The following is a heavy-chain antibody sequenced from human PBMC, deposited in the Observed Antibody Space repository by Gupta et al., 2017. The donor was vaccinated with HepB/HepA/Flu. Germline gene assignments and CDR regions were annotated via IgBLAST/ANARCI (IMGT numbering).Heavy chain of an antibody. CDR1: GFIFSEYG. Sequence: QAHLLESGGGVVQPGRSRTLSCLASGFIFSEYGMHWVRQSPGKGLEWLAGIWYDGRIENYRESVKGRFSISRDNSKKTLYLEMNSLEVDDTAIYYCARELGGRVQSRPFDLWGQGTLLTVSS. J-gene: IGHJ4*02. CDR3: ARELGGRVQSRPFDL. CDR2: IWYDGRIE. V-gene: IGHV3-33*01. D-gene: IGHD1-26*01.